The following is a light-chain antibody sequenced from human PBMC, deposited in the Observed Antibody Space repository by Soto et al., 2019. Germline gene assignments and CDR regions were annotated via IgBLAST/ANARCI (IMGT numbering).Light chain of an antibody. V-gene: IGKV3-20*01. CDR3: QQYGSSGT. Sequence: IVSSQFPSTLTQSPGAIATLSCRASQSVSNNYSAWYQQKPGQAPRLLIYGASNRATGIPDRISGSGSGTDFTPTSSRLEPEYSAVYYCQQYGSSGTFGRGTKV. CDR1: QSVSNNY. CDR2: GAS. J-gene: IGKJ4*02.